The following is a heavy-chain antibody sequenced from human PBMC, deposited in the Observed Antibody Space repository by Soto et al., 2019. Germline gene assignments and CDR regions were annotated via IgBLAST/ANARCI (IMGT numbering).Heavy chain of an antibody. CDR2: IYPGDSET. Sequence: GESLKISCMTSGYSFTSFWIGWVRQMPGKGLEWMGNIYPGDSETGYSPSFQGHVTISADKSISTAYLQWSSLKASDTAMYYCTRHSELAQDIDYWGQGTLVTVSS. CDR3: TRHSELAQDIDY. J-gene: IGHJ4*02. CDR1: GYSFTSFW. D-gene: IGHD1-26*01. V-gene: IGHV5-51*01.